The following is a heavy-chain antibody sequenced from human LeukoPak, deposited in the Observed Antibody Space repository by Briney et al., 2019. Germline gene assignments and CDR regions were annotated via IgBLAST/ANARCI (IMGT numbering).Heavy chain of an antibody. D-gene: IGHD2-2*01. J-gene: IGHJ4*02. CDR1: GYSFTSYW. Sequence: GESLKISCKGSGYSFTSYWIGWVRQMPGKGLEWMGIIYPGDSDTRYSPSFQGQVTISADKSISTAYLQWSSLKASDTAMYYCARNIVVVPAATSPLMPPPLYYFDYWGQGTLVTVSS. V-gene: IGHV5-51*01. CDR2: IYPGDSDT. CDR3: ARNIVVVPAATSPLMPPPLYYFDY.